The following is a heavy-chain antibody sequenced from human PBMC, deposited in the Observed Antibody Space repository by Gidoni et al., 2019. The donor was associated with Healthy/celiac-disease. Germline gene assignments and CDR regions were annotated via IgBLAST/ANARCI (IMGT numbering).Heavy chain of an antibody. J-gene: IGHJ6*02. CDR2: ISSSSSYI. Sequence: EVQLVESGGGLVKPGGSLRLSCAASGFTFSSYSMNWVRQAPGKGLEWVSSISSSSSYIYYADSVKGRFTISRDNAKNSLYLQMNSLRAEDTAVYYCARDWGQISSSWSSYYYGMDVWGQGTTVTVSS. D-gene: IGHD6-13*01. V-gene: IGHV3-21*01. CDR3: ARDWGQISSSWSSYYYGMDV. CDR1: GFTFSSYS.